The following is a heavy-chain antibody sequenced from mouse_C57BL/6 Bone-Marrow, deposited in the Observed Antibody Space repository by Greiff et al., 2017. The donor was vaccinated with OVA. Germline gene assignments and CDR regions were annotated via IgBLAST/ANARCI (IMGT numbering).Heavy chain of an antibody. V-gene: IGHV1-81*01. Sequence: QVQLKQSGAELARPGASVKLSCKASGYTFTSYGISWVKQRTGQGLEWIGAIYPRSGNTYYNEKFKGKATLTADKSSSTAYMELRSLTSEDSAVYFCARQLRPLDYWGQGTTLTVSS. CDR2: IYPRSGNT. J-gene: IGHJ2*01. CDR3: ARQLRPLDY. CDR1: GYTFTSYG. D-gene: IGHD3-2*02.